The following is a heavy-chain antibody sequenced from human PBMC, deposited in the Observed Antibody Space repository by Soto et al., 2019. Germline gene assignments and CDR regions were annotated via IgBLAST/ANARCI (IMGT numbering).Heavy chain of an antibody. CDR3: ARCGGGSGYFDQRAFDY. Sequence: QVQLVQSGAEVKKPGSSVKVSCKASGGTFSSYAISWVRQAPGQGLEWMGGIIPIFGTANYAQKFQGRVTINADESTSTANMELSSLRSEDTAVYYCARCGGGSGYFDQRAFDYWGQGTLVTVSS. J-gene: IGHJ4*02. D-gene: IGHD3-9*01. CDR2: IIPIFGTA. V-gene: IGHV1-69*01. CDR1: GGTFSSYA.